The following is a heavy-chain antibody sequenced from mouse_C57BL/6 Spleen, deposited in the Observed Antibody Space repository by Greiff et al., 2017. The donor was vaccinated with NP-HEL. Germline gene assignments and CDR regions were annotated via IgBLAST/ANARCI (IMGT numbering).Heavy chain of an antibody. CDR3: ARYGSSYRNFDV. V-gene: IGHV5-12*01. CDR2: ISNGGGST. Sequence: DVQLVESGGGLVQPGGSLKLSCAASGFTFSDYYMYWVRQTPEKRLEWVAYISNGGGSTYYPDTVKGRFTISRDNAKNTLYLQMSRLKSEDTAMYYCARYGSSYRNFDVWGTGTTVTVSS. D-gene: IGHD1-1*01. J-gene: IGHJ1*03. CDR1: GFTFSDYY.